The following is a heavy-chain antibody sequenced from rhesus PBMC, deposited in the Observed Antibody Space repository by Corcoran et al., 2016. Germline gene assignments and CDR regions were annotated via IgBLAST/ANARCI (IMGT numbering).Heavy chain of an antibody. J-gene: IGHJ4*01. D-gene: IGHD1-44*02. Sequence: QLQLQESGPGLVKPSETLSVTCAVSGGSISSSYWSWIRQPPGKGLEWIGFIYGSGGGTNYNPSLKNRFTISIDTSKNQFSLKLSSVTAADTAVYYCARDLSGSYPYFDYWGQGVLVTVSS. CDR1: GGSISSSY. CDR2: IYGSGGGT. CDR3: ARDLSGSYPYFDY. V-gene: IGHV4-160*01.